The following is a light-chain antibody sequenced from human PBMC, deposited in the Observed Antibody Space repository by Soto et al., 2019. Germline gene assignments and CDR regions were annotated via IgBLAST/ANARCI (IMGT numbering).Light chain of an antibody. J-gene: IGKJ1*01. CDR3: QQYGRSPWT. CDR1: QSVSSN. V-gene: IGKV3-15*01. Sequence: EIVMTQSPATLSVSPGEGATLSCRASQSVSSNLVWYQHRPGQAPRLLIYGASTRATDIPARFSGSGSGTDFTLTISRLEPEDFAVYFCQQYGRSPWTFGQGTKVDIK. CDR2: GAS.